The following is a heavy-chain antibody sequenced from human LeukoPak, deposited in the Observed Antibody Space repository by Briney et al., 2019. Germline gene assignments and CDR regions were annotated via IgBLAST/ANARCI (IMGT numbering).Heavy chain of an antibody. V-gene: IGHV4-34*01. CDR2: INHSGST. Sequence: SETLSLTCTVSGGSISSYYWSWIRQPPGKGLEWIREINHSGSTNYNPSLKSRVTISVDTSKNQFSLKLSSVTAADTAVYYCARSLGYCTNGVCYDLPRYWGQGTLVTVSS. J-gene: IGHJ4*02. CDR3: ARSLGYCTNGVCYDLPRY. D-gene: IGHD2-8*01. CDR1: GGSISSYY.